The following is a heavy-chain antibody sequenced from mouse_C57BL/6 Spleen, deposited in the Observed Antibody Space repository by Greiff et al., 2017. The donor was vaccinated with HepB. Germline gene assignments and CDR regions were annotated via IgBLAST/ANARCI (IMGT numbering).Heavy chain of an antibody. Sequence: VQLQQPGAELVMPGASVKLSCKASGYTFTSYWMHWVKQRPGQGLEWIGEIDPSDSYTNYNQKFKGKSTLTVDKSSSTAYMQLSSLTSEDSAVYYCARRTTVVARGAMDYWGQGTSVTVSS. CDR1: GYTFTSYW. CDR2: IDPSDSYT. CDR3: ARRTTVVARGAMDY. V-gene: IGHV1-69*01. D-gene: IGHD1-1*01. J-gene: IGHJ4*01.